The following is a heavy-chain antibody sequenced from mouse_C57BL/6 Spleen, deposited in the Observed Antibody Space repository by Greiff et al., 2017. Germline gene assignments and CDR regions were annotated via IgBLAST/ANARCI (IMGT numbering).Heavy chain of an antibody. Sequence: EVMLVESGGGLVKPGGSLKLSCAASGFTFSSYTMSWVRQTPEKRLEWVATISGGGGNTYYPDSVKGRFTISRDNAKNTLYLQMSSLRSEDTALYYCARQGSSYFALDYWGQGTTLTVSS. J-gene: IGHJ2*01. CDR1: GFTFSSYT. V-gene: IGHV5-9*01. D-gene: IGHD1-1*01. CDR3: ARQGSSYFALDY. CDR2: ISGGGGNT.